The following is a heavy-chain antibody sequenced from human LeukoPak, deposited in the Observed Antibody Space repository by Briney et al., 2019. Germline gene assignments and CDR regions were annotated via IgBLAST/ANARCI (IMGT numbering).Heavy chain of an antibody. CDR1: GGSISSYY. J-gene: IGHJ4*02. D-gene: IGHD4-17*01. V-gene: IGHV4-59*12. CDR2: IYYSGST. CDR3: TGGGGTTLGY. Sequence: PSETLSLTCTVSGGSISSYYWSWIRQPPGKGLEWIGYIYYSGSTNYNPSLKSRVTISVDTTKKQFSLKLSSVTAASTAVYYCTGGGGTTLGYWGQGTLVTVSS.